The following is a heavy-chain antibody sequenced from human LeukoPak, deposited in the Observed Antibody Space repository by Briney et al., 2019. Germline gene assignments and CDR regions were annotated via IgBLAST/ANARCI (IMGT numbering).Heavy chain of an antibody. Sequence: GGSLRLSCAASGFTFSCYWMSWVRQAPGKGLEWVANIKQDGSEKYYVDSVKGRFTISRDNAKNSLYLQMNSLRAEDTAVYYCGREPSHQIAVAGSDYWGQGTLVTVSS. J-gene: IGHJ4*02. D-gene: IGHD6-19*01. CDR1: GFTFSCYW. CDR2: IKQDGSEK. V-gene: IGHV3-7*01. CDR3: GREPSHQIAVAGSDY.